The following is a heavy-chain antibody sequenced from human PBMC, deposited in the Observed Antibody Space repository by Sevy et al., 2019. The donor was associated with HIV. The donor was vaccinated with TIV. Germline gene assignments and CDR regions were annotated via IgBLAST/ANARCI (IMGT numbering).Heavy chain of an antibody. CDR2: ISGSGGST. J-gene: IGHJ4*02. CDR3: AKEYTSCYS. D-gene: IGHD3-22*01. CDR1: GFTFSSYV. V-gene: IGHV3-23*01. Sequence: GGSLRLSCAASGFTFSSYVLSWVRQAPGKGLEWVSTISGSGGSTYYADSVKGRFSNSRDNSKNTMYLEMNSLRAEDTAVYYCAKEYTSCYSWGQGTLVTVSS.